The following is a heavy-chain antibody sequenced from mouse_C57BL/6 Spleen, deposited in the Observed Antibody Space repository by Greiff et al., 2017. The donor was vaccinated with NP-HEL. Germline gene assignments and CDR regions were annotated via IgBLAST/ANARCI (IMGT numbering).Heavy chain of an antibody. CDR3: ARSTTVGARYFDV. V-gene: IGHV1-52*01. Sequence: VQLQQSGAELVRPGSSVKLSCKASGYTFTSYWMHWVKQRPIQGLEWIGNIDPSDSETHYNQKFKDKATLTVDKSSSTAYMQLSSLTSEDSAVYYCARSTTVGARYFDVWGTGTTVTVSS. CDR1: GYTFTSYW. D-gene: IGHD1-1*01. J-gene: IGHJ1*03. CDR2: IDPSDSET.